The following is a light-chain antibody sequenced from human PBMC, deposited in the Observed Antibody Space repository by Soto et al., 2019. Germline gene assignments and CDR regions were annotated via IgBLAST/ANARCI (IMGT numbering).Light chain of an antibody. J-gene: IGKJ4*01. CDR3: QQFRSYPLT. V-gene: IGKV3-20*01. CDR1: QPVRNNY. Sequence: ELVLTQSPDPLSLSPGEGATLSCRVSQPVRNNYLAWYQQKPGQAPRLLIYDASSRATGIPDRFSGSGSGTDFTLTISRLEPEDFAVYYCQQFRSYPLTFGGGTKVDIK. CDR2: DAS.